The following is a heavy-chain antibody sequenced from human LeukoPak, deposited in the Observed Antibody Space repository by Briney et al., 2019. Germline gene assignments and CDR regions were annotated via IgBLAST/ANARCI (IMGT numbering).Heavy chain of an antibody. D-gene: IGHD1-14*01. CDR2: IYSGGTT. V-gene: IGHV3-66*01. Sequence: GGSLRLSCAASGFTVSSNCLSWDRQAPGKGLEWVSVIYSGGTTYYAESVKGRFTISRDNSKNMLYLQMNSLGAEDTAVYYCATGYYWGQGTLVTVSS. CDR1: GFTVSSNC. J-gene: IGHJ4*02. CDR3: ATGYY.